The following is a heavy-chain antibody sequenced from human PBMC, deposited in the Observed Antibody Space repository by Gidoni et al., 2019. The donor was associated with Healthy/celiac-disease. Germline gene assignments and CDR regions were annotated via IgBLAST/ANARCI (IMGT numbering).Heavy chain of an antibody. D-gene: IGHD6-6*01. V-gene: IGHV3-23*01. CDR2: SSGSGGST. J-gene: IGHJ6*03. Sequence: EVQLLESGGGLVQPGGSLRLSCAASGFTFSRYAMSWVRQAPGKGLEWVSASSGSGGSTYYADSVKGRFTISRDNSKNTLYLQMNSLRAEDTAVYYCAKAAVDESMSYYYMDVWGKGTTVTVS. CDR3: AKAAVDESMSYYYMDV. CDR1: GFTFSRYA.